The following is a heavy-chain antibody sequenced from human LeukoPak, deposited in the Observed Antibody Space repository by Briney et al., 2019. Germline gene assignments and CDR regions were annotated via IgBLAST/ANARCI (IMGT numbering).Heavy chain of an antibody. Sequence: GGSLRLSCAASGFTFSSYWMSWVRQAPGKGLEWVANIKQDGSEKYYVDSVKGRFTISRDNAKNSLYLQMNSLRAEDTAVYYCARVPYYYDSSGYWIDYWGQGTLVTVSS. D-gene: IGHD3-22*01. CDR1: GFTFSSYW. CDR2: IKQDGSEK. J-gene: IGHJ4*02. V-gene: IGHV3-7*04. CDR3: ARVPYYYDSSGYWIDY.